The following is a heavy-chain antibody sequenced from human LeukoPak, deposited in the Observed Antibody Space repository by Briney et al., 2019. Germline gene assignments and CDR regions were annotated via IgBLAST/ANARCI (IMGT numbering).Heavy chain of an antibody. CDR1: LYTLTSYV. CDR2: LKPNIGNT. V-gene: IGHV1-8*01. J-gene: IGHJ4*02. Sequence: EAGAKVSPKPSLYTLTSYVVSWVRQAAGRRAGWMGWLKPNIGNTGYAQKCQGRVTMSRSTSISTAYMDLSSLRSEDTAVYYCARGALQDYCRGGSCPYFDYWVQGTLLTVSS. D-gene: IGHD2-15*01. CDR3: ARGALQDYCRGGSCPYFDY.